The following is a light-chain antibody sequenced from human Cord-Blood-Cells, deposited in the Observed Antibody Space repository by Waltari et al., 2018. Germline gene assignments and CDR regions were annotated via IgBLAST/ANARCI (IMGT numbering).Light chain of an antibody. V-gene: IGKV3-11*01. CDR2: DAS. CDR3: QQRSNWPPT. J-gene: IGKJ3*01. CDR1: QSVSSY. Sequence: EIVLTQSPATLSLSPGERATLSCRASQSVSSYLAWYQPKPGQAPRLLIYDASNRATGIPARFSGSWSGTDFTLTISSLEPEDFAVYYWQQRSNWPPTFGPGTKVDIK.